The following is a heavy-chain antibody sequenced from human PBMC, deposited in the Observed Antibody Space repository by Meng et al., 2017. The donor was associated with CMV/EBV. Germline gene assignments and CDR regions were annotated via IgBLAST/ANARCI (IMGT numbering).Heavy chain of an antibody. J-gene: IGHJ4*02. CDR1: TFSSYA. CDR2: ISGSGGST. Sequence: TFSSYAMSWVRQAPGKGLEWVSAISGSGGSTYYADSVKGRFTISRDNSKNTLYPQMNSLRAEDTAVYYCAKGGPYYYDSSGYLGDDYWGQGTLVTVSS. D-gene: IGHD3-22*01. V-gene: IGHV3-23*01. CDR3: AKGGPYYYDSSGYLGDDY.